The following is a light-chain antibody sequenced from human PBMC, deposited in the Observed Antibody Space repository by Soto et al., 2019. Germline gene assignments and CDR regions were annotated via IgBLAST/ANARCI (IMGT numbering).Light chain of an antibody. V-gene: IGLV2-14*03. CDR2: DDS. CDR1: SSDVGGYNY. CDR3: CSDTSLSPVV. Sequence: QSALTQPASVSGSPGQSIAISCTGTSSDVGGYNYVSWYQQHPGKAPKLIIYDDSNRPSGVAHRFSGSKSGNAASLTISGLHAEDEDYYYCCSDTSLSPVVFGGGTKLTVL. J-gene: IGLJ2*01.